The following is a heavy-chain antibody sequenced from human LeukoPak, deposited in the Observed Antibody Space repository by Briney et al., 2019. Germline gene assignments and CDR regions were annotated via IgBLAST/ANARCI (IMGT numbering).Heavy chain of an antibody. CDR3: TRDRLGFDP. CDR1: GFTFSNYW. J-gene: IGHJ5*02. CDR2: IDSDGSTT. Sequence: GGSLRLSCAASGFTFSNYWMHWVRQVPGKGLVWVSRIDSDGSTTSYADSVKGRFTISRDNAKNTLYLQMNSLRVEDTAMYYCTRDRLGFDPWGQGTLVTVSS. V-gene: IGHV3-74*01.